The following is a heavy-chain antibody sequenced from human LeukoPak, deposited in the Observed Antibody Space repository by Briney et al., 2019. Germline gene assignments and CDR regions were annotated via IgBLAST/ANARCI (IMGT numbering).Heavy chain of an antibody. Sequence: ASVKVSCKASGYTFTSYAMNWVRQAPGQGLEWMGWINTNTGNPTYAQGFTGRFVFSLDTSVSTAYLQISSLKAEDTAVYYCAREGGGDYYYGMDVWGQGTTVTVSS. J-gene: IGHJ6*02. CDR3: AREGGGDYYYGMDV. V-gene: IGHV7-4-1*02. CDR2: INTNTGNP. CDR1: GYTFTSYA. D-gene: IGHD4-17*01.